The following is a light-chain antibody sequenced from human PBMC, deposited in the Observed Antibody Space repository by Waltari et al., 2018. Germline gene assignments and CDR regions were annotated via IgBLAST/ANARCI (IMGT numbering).Light chain of an antibody. CDR3: QQYNNWPPQDA. J-gene: IGKJ2*01. Sequence: EIVMTQSPATLSVSPGERATPPCRASQRVSSNLAWYQQQPGQAPRLLIYGATTRATGIPARFSGSGSGTEFTLTISSLQSEDFAIYYCQQYNNWPPQDAFGQGTKLEIK. CDR1: QRVSSN. CDR2: GAT. V-gene: IGKV3-15*01.